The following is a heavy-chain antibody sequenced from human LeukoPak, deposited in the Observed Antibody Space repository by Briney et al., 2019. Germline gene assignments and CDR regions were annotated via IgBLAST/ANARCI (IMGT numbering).Heavy chain of an antibody. CDR2: IYYSGST. CDR1: GGSISSSSYY. CDR3: ARQAVAGRKFNDY. Sequence: PSETLSLTCTVSGGSISSSSYYWGWIRQPPGKGLEWIGSIYYSGSTYYNPSLKSRVTISVDTSKNQFSLKLSSVTAADTAVYYCARQAVAGRKFNDYWGQGTLVTVSS. V-gene: IGHV4-39*01. D-gene: IGHD6-19*01. J-gene: IGHJ4*02.